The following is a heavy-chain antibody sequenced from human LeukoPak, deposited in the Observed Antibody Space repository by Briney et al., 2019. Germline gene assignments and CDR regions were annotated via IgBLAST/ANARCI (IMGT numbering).Heavy chain of an antibody. CDR2: ISSSSSYI. CDR1: GFTFSSYA. V-gene: IGHV3-21*01. J-gene: IGHJ6*02. D-gene: IGHD1-14*01. CDR3: ARDSTTYGMDV. Sequence: GGSLRLSCAASGFTFSSYAMNWVRQAPGKGLEWVSSISSSSSYIYYADSVKGRFTISRDNAKNSLYLQMNSLRAEDTAVYYCARDSTTYGMDVWGQGTTVTVSS.